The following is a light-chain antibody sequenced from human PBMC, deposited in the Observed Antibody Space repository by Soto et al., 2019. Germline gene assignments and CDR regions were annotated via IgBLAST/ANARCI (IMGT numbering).Light chain of an antibody. J-gene: IGKJ4*01. CDR2: AAS. CDR3: QHSHSTPQT. V-gene: IGKV1-39*01. Sequence: DIQMTQSPSSLSASIGDRVTITCRASQSISSHLNWYQQKLGKVPKLLIYAASSLESGVPSRFSGSGSGTDFTLTISNLQPEDFATYYCQHSHSTPQTFGGGTKVEI. CDR1: QSISSH.